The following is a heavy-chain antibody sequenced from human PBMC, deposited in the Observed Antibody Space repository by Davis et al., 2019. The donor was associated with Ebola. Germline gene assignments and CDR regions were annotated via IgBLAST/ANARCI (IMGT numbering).Heavy chain of an antibody. J-gene: IGHJ6*01. CDR1: GYTFTSYY. CDR2: IIPMSGIK. V-gene: IGHV1-46*01. Sequence: ASVKVSCKASGYTFTSYYMHWVRQAPGQGLEWVGGIIPMSGIKNNAQKFQGRVTISADQSSNTVYMDLRSLTLGPIGLPPGTLLQEHLWG. CDR3: TLLQEHL.